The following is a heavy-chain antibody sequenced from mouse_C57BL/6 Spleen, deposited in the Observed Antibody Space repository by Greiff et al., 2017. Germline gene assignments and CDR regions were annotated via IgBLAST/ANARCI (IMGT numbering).Heavy chain of an antibody. D-gene: IGHD1-1*01. Sequence: EVQLQQSGPELVKPGASVKIPCKASGYTFTDYNMDWVKQSHGKSLEWIGDINPNNGGTIYNQKFKGKATLTADKSSSTAYMELRSLTSEDTAVXYCAIYYCGNSQSRAWFAYWGQGTLVTVSA. CDR2: INPNNGGT. CDR1: GYTFTDYN. V-gene: IGHV1-18*01. J-gene: IGHJ3*01. CDR3: AIYYCGNSQSRAWFAY.